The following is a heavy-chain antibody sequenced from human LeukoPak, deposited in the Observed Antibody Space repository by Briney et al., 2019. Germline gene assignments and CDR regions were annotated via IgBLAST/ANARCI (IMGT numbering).Heavy chain of an antibody. Sequence: SGTLSLTCTVSGGSISSYYWSWIRQPPGKGLEWIGYIYYSGSTNYNPSLKSRVTISVDTSKDQFSLKLSSVTAADTAVYYCTRTSCSGDCNWHDYWGQGTLVTVSS. D-gene: IGHD2-21*02. CDR3: TRTSCSGDCNWHDY. V-gene: IGHV4-59*01. J-gene: IGHJ4*02. CDR2: IYYSGST. CDR1: GGSISSYY.